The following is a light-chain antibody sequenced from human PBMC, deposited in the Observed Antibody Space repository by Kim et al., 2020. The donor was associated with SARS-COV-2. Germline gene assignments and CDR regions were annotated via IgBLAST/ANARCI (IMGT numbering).Light chain of an antibody. J-gene: IGLJ2*01. CDR1: SHRSYY. CDR3: NSRDSNDNVV. CDR2: GKN. Sequence: VDLGQTVRITCQGDSHRSYYATWYQQKPGQAPILVIYGKNNRPSGIPDRFSGSSSGSTASLTITGTQAGDEADYYCNSRDSNDNVVFGGGTQLTVL. V-gene: IGLV3-19*01.